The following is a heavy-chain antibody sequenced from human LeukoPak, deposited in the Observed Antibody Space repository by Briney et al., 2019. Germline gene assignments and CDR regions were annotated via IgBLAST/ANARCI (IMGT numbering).Heavy chain of an antibody. Sequence: SETLSLTCAVSGESFSGYYCTWIRQPPGEGLQWIGEINHSGSTYYNPSLKSRVTISVDTTKNQFSLRLSSVTAADTALYYCARGVYTRLGGRHSYYYMDAWGKGTTVTVSS. CDR3: ARGVYTRLGGRHSYYYMDA. V-gene: IGHV4-34*01. J-gene: IGHJ6*03. D-gene: IGHD3-16*01. CDR1: GESFSGYY. CDR2: INHSGST.